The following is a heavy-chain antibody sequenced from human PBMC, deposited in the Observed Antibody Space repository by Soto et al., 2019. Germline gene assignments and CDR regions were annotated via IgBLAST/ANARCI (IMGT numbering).Heavy chain of an antibody. CDR1: GVTLSSYA. J-gene: IGHJ4*02. CDR2: ISYDGSNK. CDR3: AREARSAFGVVITAFDY. Sequence: PXGSLILSCAASGVTLSSYAMHWVRQAPGKGLEWVAVISYDGSNKYYADSVKGRFTISRDNSKNTLYLQMNSLRAEDTAVYYCAREARSAFGVVITAFDYWGQGTLVTVSS. D-gene: IGHD3-3*01. V-gene: IGHV3-30-3*01.